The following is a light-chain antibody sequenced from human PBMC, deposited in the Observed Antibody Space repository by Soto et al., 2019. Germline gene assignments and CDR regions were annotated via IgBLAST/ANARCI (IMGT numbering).Light chain of an antibody. CDR3: QQYVWSPPYT. CDR1: QSVSSSY. CDR2: GAS. Sequence: EIVLTQSPCTLSLSPGERATLSCRASQSVSSSYLAWYQQKPGQAPRLLIYGASSRATGIPDRFSGSGSGTDFSLTISRLDPEDFAVYYCQQYVWSPPYTFGQGTKLKIK. V-gene: IGKV3-20*01. J-gene: IGKJ2*01.